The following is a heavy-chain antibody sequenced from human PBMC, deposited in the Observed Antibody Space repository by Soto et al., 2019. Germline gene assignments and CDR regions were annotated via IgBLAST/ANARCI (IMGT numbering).Heavy chain of an antibody. D-gene: IGHD5-18*01. Sequence: GGSLRLSCAASGFTFSSYAMSWVRQAPGKGLEWVSAISGSGGSTYYADSVKGRFTISRDISKNTLYLQMNSLRAEDTAVYYCAKSRDPDSYSYGISYYFDYWGQGTLVTVSS. V-gene: IGHV3-23*01. CDR1: GFTFSSYA. CDR2: ISGSGGST. CDR3: AKSRDPDSYSYGISYYFDY. J-gene: IGHJ4*02.